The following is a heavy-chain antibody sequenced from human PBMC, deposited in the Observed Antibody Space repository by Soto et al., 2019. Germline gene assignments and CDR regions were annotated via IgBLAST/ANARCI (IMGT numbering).Heavy chain of an antibody. V-gene: IGHV1-18*01. CDR3: ARDRVAGIWGDAFDI. J-gene: IGHJ3*02. CDR2: INPYNANT. Sequence: GASVKVSRKASGYTFTSYDINWVRQAPGQGLEWMGWINPYNANTNYAQKLQGRVTMTTDTSTSTAYMDLRSLTSDDTAVYYCARDRVAGIWGDAFDIWGQGTMVTVSS. CDR1: GYTFTSYD. D-gene: IGHD3-16*01.